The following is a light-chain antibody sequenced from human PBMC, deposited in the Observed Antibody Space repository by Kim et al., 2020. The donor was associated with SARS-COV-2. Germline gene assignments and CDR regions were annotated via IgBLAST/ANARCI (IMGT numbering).Light chain of an antibody. CDR2: FGS. CDR3: MQTLQTTYS. CDR1: PRLLQENGIKY. V-gene: IGKV2-28*01. J-gene: IGKJ2*01. Sequence: PASIYFMTSPRLLQENGIKYLNWYLQKPGQCPQLLIYFGSNRASGGPDRYSGSGSGTNCTLKISRLEAEDVGVYYCMQTLQTTYSFGQENKLEI.